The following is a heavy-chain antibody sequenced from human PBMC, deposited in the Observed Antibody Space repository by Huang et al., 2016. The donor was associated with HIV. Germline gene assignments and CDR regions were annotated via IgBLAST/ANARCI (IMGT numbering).Heavy chain of an antibody. D-gene: IGHD4-17*01. V-gene: IGHV4-59*11. CDR1: GASIGAHY. CDR3: ARDETYGDLDY. CDR2: VDYNGYT. Sequence: QVQLHESGPGLVKPSETLSLNCTVSGASIGAHYCSWIRQSPGKGLEWIGNVDYNGYTNYHPSLKSRVTISVDPSKNQFSLKLTSVTAADTAVYYCARDETYGDLDYWGHGTLVTVSS. J-gene: IGHJ4*01.